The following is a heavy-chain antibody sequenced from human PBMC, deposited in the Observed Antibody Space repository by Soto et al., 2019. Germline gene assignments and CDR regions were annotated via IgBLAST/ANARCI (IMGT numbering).Heavy chain of an antibody. Sequence: QVQLVQSGAEVKKPGASVKVSCTASGYTFTSYYMHWVRQAPGQGLELMGIINPSGGSTSYAQKFQGRVTMTRDTSTSTVYMERSSLRSEDTAVYYCARNVVTAGWFDPWGQGTLVTVSS. D-gene: IGHD2-21*02. V-gene: IGHV1-46*03. CDR2: INPSGGST. J-gene: IGHJ5*02. CDR1: GYTFTSYY. CDR3: ARNVVTAGWFDP.